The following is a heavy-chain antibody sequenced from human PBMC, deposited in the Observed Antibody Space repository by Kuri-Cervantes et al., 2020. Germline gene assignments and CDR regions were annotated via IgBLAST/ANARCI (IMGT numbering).Heavy chain of an antibody. V-gene: IGHV3-30*03. D-gene: IGHD3-22*01. J-gene: IGHJ4*02. Sequence: LSLTCAASGFTFSSYGMHWVRQAPGKGLEWVAVISYDGSNKYYADSVKGRFTISRDNSKNTLYLQMNSLRAEDTAVYYCARDRASYYDSSGYYSGYWGQGTLVTVSS. CDR2: ISYDGSNK. CDR3: ARDRASYYDSSGYYSGY. CDR1: GFTFSSYG.